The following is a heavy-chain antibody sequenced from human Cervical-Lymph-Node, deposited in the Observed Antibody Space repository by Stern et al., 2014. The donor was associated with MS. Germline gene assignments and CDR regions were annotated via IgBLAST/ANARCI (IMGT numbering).Heavy chain of an antibody. V-gene: IGHV1-18*01. J-gene: IGHJ4*02. CDR1: GYTFTTPNYG. CDR2: ISSYNGNT. D-gene: IGHD4-11*01. CDR3: ARERLRDFNDYHFDS. Sequence: QVRLVQSGPEVRQPGASVRVSCKASGYTFTTPNYGIAWVREAPGRGLEWMGWISSYNGNTVYAQKLQDRVTLTTDTSTSTAYMELRSLRSGDTAFYYCARERLRDFNDYHFDSWGQGTLVTVSS.